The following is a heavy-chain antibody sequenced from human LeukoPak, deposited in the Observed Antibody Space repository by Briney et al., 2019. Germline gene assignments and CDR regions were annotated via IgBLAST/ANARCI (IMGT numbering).Heavy chain of an antibody. Sequence: GGSLRLSCAASGFTFSSYWMSWVRQAPGKGLEWVANIKQDGSEKYYVDSVKGRFTISRDNAKNSLYLQMNSLRTEDTALYYCAKDLSTVVTGQSFDYWGQGTLVTVSS. V-gene: IGHV3-7*03. D-gene: IGHD4-23*01. J-gene: IGHJ4*02. CDR3: AKDLSTVVTGQSFDY. CDR1: GFTFSSYW. CDR2: IKQDGSEK.